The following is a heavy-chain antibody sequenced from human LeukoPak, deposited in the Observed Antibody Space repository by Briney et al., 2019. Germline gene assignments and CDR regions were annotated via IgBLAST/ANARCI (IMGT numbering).Heavy chain of an antibody. V-gene: IGHV4-38-2*01. J-gene: IGHJ4*02. CDR1: GYSISSGYY. Sequence: SETLSLTCAVSGYSISSGYYWGWIRQPPGKWLEWIGSIYHSGSTYYNPSLKSRVTISVDTSKNQFSLKLSSVTAADTAVYYCARHDPPYYYDSSGCYSDYWGQGTLVTVSS. CDR2: IYHSGST. CDR3: ARHDPPYYYDSSGCYSDY. D-gene: IGHD3-22*01.